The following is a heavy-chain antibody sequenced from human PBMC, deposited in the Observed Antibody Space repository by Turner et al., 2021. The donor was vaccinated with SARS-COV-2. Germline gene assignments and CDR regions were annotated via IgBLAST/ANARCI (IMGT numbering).Heavy chain of an antibody. CDR1: GASINSYY. CDR2: IYYRGST. Sequence: QVLLQESGPGLVKPSEPLSLTCTVSGASINSYYWAWIRQPPGKRLEWIGYIYYRGSTNYNPSLKSRVTISVDTSKNQFSLKLTSVTAADTALYYCARELTNNWFHPRGQGTLVTVSS. J-gene: IGHJ5*02. CDR3: ARELTNNWFHP. D-gene: IGHD3-10*01. V-gene: IGHV4-59*01.